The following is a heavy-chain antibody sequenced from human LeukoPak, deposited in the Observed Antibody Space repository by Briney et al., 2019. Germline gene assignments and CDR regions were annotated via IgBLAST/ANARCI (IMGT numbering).Heavy chain of an antibody. CDR3: ARGVLGYNYYMDV. CDR2: IIPIFGTA. J-gene: IGHJ6*03. D-gene: IGHD3-16*01. CDR1: GGTFSSYS. V-gene: IGHV1-69*05. Sequence: SVKVSCKASGGTFSSYSINWVRQAPGQGLEWMGRIIPIFGTANYAQKFQGRVTITTDESTSTAYMELSSLRSDDTAVYYCARGVLGYNYYMDVWGKGTTVTVSS.